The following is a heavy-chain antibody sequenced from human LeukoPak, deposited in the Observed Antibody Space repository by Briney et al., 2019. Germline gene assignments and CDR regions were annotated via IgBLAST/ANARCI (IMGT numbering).Heavy chain of an antibody. J-gene: IGHJ6*03. D-gene: IGHD6-13*01. CDR2: IYYSGST. Sequence: SETLSLTCTVSGGSISISSYYWGWIRQPPGKGLEWIGSIYYSGSTYYNPSLKSRVTISVDTSKNQFSLKLSSVTAADTAVYYCARVRYSGSWYSFDYYYYMDVWGKGTTVTVSS. CDR3: ARVRYSGSWYSFDYYYYMDV. CDR1: GGSISISSYY. V-gene: IGHV4-39*07.